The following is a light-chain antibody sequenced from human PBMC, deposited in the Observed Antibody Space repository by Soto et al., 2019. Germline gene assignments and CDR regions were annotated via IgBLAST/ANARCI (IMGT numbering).Light chain of an antibody. CDR3: HQYDSLSWT. V-gene: IGKV3-20*01. J-gene: IGKJ1*01. Sequence: EIVLTQSPGTLSLSPGERATVFCRASQGVDSSYLAWFQQKPGQAPRLLIYGASRRATGVPDRFSGSGSGTDFTLTITRLEPEDFAVYYCHQYDSLSWTFGQGTKVEI. CDR1: QGVDSSY. CDR2: GAS.